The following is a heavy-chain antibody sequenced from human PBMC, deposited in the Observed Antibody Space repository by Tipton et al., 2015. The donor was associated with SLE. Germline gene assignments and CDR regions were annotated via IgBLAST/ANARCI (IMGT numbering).Heavy chain of an antibody. CDR2: IYYSGST. V-gene: IGHV4-61*09. CDR3: ARTNWNYNDY. Sequence: TLSLTCTVSGGSISSGTYYWSWIRQPAGKGLEWIGYIYYSGSTNYNPSLKSRVTISVDTSKNQFSLKLSSVTAADTAVYYCARTNWNYNDYWGQGTLVTVSS. CDR1: GGSISSGTYY. D-gene: IGHD1-20*01. J-gene: IGHJ4*02.